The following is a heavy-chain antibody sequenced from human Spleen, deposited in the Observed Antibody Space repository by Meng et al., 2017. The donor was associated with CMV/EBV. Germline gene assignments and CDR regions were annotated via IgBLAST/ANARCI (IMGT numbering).Heavy chain of an antibody. Sequence: GESLKISCVASGFTFSNAWMNWVRQAPGKGLEWVSSISSRSSSTYYADAVKGRFTISRDNSKNTLYLQMNSLRAEDTAVYYCAKDREIIAPYYGMDVWGQGTTVTVSS. CDR3: AKDREIIAPYYGMDV. D-gene: IGHD6-13*01. V-gene: IGHV3-23*01. CDR1: GFTFSNAW. J-gene: IGHJ6*02. CDR2: ISSRSSST.